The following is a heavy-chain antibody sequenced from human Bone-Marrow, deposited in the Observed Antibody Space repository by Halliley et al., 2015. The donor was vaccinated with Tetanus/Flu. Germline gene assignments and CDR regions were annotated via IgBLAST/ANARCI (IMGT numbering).Heavy chain of an antibody. CDR1: GDSISKYF. CDR2: IYYFGTT. CDR3: ARISYGSGSHGWFDP. Sequence: LRLSCTVSGDSISKYFWSWIRQPPGKGLEWIGYIYYFGTTSYNPSLESRVTISVDTSKNQFSLKLTSVTAADRAMYYCARISYGSGSHGWFDPWGQGTLVTVSS. J-gene: IGHJ5*02. D-gene: IGHD3-10*01. V-gene: IGHV4-59*01.